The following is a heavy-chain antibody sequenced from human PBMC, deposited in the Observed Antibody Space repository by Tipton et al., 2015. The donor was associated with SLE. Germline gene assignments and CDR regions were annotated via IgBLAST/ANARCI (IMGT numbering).Heavy chain of an antibody. J-gene: IGHJ4*02. CDR3: ARIGPYSSSSDFDY. Sequence: LRLSCSVSGGSITGYYWSWIRQPPGKGLEWIGRIYASGSTYYNPSLKSRVTISVDTSKNQISLKLSSVTAADTAVYYCARIGPYSSSSDFDYWGQGTLVTVSS. CDR2: IYASGST. D-gene: IGHD6-6*01. CDR1: GGSITGYY. V-gene: IGHV4-4*08.